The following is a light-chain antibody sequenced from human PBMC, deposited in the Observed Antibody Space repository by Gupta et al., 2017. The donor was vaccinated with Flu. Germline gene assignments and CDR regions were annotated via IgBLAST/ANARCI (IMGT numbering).Light chain of an antibody. CDR3: CSYAVSRDRHL. CDR1: SSDVGGYNL. J-gene: IGLJ2*01. Sequence: QSALSQPASVSGSPGQSITISCTGTSSDVGGYNLVSWYQQYSGKAPKLLIFEVNKRPSGVSDRFTGSKSGNTASLTISGLQAEDEADYYCCSYAVSRDRHLFGGGTKVTVL. V-gene: IGLV2-23*02. CDR2: EVN.